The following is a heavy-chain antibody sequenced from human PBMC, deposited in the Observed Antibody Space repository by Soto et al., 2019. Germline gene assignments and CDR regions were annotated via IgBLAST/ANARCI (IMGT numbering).Heavy chain of an antibody. D-gene: IGHD2-2*01. CDR3: ARGQLGPRGDAFDI. J-gene: IGHJ3*02. V-gene: IGHV3-21*01. Sequence: PGGSLRLSCVASGFALTTYTVNWVRQAPGTGLEWVSSINGRSNYKYYSDSVKGRFTVSRENAKNSLYLQMNSLRAGDTAVYYCARGQLGPRGDAFDIWGQGTMVTVSS. CDR2: INGRSNYK. CDR1: GFALTTYT.